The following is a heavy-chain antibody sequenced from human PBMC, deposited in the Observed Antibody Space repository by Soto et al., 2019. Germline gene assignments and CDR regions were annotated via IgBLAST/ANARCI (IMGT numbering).Heavy chain of an antibody. Sequence: QVQLQESGPGLVKPSQTLALACTVYGAIVTSGQNYLSWFRYAPGKGLEWIGNVYDSGITYYTPAHRIRVNGSLARPNNQVPLKLSSCTAADTAAYFCVRNLAHGYSGNVCGHGTMVNVSA. V-gene: IGHV4-30-4*01. D-gene: IGHD5-18*01. CDR2: VYDSGIT. J-gene: IGHJ3*01. CDR3: VRNLAHGYSGNV. CDR1: GAIVTSGQNY.